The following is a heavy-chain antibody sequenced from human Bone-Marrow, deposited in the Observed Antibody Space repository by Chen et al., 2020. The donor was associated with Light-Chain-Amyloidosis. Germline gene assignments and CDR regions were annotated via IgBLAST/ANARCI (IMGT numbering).Heavy chain of an antibody. CDR1: GYTLPDYH. V-gene: IGHV1-2*02. CDR3: AREKYSSSSRRWFDP. D-gene: IGHD6-6*01. J-gene: IGHJ5*02. Sequence: AQLVQSGADVKKPAPPLKVSSTASGYTLPDYHVHWVRQAPGHGLEWMGWINPNSGGTNYEQKFQDRVTMTRDTSISTAYMELSRLRSDDTALYYCAREKYSSSSRRWFDPWGQGTLVTVSS. CDR2: INPNSGGT.